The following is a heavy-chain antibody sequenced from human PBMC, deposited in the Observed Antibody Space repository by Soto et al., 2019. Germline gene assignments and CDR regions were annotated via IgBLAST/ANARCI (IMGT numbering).Heavy chain of an antibody. J-gene: IGHJ4*02. D-gene: IGHD5-12*01. CDR1: GGSISSSSYY. CDR2: IYYSGST. Sequence: SETLSLTCTVSGGSISSSSYYWGWIRQPPGKGLEWIGSIYYSGSTYYNPSLKSRVTISVGTSKNQFSLKLSSVTAADTAVYYCASTDGGYGERQFDYWGQGTLVTVSS. CDR3: ASTDGGYGERQFDY. V-gene: IGHV4-39*01.